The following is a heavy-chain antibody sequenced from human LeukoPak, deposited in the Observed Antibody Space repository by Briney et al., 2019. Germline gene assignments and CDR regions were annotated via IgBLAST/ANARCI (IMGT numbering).Heavy chain of an antibody. D-gene: IGHD1-26*01. CDR2: ISGDGGST. V-gene: IGHV3-43*02. Sequence: PGGSLRLSCAASGFTFDDYAMHWVRQAPGKGLEWVSLISGDGGSTYYADSVKGRFTISRDNSKNSLYLQMNSLRTEDTALYYCAKDMRWELLGPNYLDYWGQGTLVTVSS. CDR3: AKDMRWELLGPNYLDY. CDR1: GFTFDDYA. J-gene: IGHJ4*02.